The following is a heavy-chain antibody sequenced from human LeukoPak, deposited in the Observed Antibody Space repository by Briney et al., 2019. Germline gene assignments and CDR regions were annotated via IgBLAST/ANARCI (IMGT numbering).Heavy chain of an antibody. D-gene: IGHD2-2*01. CDR1: GGSISSSSYY. Sequence: SETLSLTCTVSGGSISSSSYYWGWIRQPPGKGLEWIGSIYYSGSTNYNPSLKSRVTISVDTSKNQFSLKLRSVTAADRAVYYWARGRTGYQLLPTKKDYSYYYVDVWDKGTTVTVSS. CDR2: IYYSGST. V-gene: IGHV4-39*07. CDR3: ARGRTGYQLLPTKKDYSYYYVDV. J-gene: IGHJ6*03.